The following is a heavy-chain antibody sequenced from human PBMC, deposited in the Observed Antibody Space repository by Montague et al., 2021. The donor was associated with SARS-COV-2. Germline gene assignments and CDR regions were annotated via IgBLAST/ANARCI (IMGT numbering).Heavy chain of an antibody. CDR3: ARDLDYYGSGSYPEGFDP. V-gene: IGHV6-1*01. D-gene: IGHD3-10*01. J-gene: IGHJ5*02. Sequence: CAISGDSVSSNSAAWNWTRQSPSRGLEWLGRTYYRSKWYNDYAVSVKSRITINPDTSKNQFSLQLNSVTPEDTAVYYCARDLDYYGSGSYPEGFDPWGQGTLVTVSS. CDR2: TYYRSKWYN. CDR1: GDSVSSNSAA.